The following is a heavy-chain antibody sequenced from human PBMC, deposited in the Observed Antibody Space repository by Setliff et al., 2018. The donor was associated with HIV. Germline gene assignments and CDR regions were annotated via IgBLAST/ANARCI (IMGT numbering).Heavy chain of an antibody. CDR3: ARLPQDVRSSIDF. J-gene: IGHJ4*02. Sequence: SETLSLTCTVSGGSIRGHYWSWIRQPPGKRLEWIGYIYYSGSTNYNPSLKSRVTISVDTAKNQFSLKLSSVTAADTAVYYCARLPQDVRSSIDFWGQGTLVTVSS. D-gene: IGHD6-6*01. CDR2: IYYSGST. V-gene: IGHV4-59*11. CDR1: GGSIRGHY.